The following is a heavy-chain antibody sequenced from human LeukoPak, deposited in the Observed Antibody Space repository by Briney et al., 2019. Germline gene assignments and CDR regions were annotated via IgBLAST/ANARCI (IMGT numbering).Heavy chain of an antibody. CDR2: IKSKTDGGTT. D-gene: IGHD1-26*01. V-gene: IGHV3-15*01. Sequence: KPGGSLRLSCAASGFTVSNAWMSWVRQAPGKGLEWVGRIKSKTDGGTTDYAAPVKGRFTISRDDSKNTLYLQMNSLKTEDTAVYYCTSGSYFGGGYYFDYWGQGTLVTVSS. CDR1: GFTVSNAW. J-gene: IGHJ4*02. CDR3: TSGSYFGGGYYFDY.